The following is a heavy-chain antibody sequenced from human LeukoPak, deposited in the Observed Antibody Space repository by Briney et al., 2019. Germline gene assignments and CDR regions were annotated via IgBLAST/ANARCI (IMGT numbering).Heavy chain of an antibody. D-gene: IGHD2-21*02. J-gene: IGHJ1*01. CDR1: GFSFTTYW. CDR3: AGGEVVTSIHQYFQH. V-gene: IGHV3-7*05. Sequence: VGSLRLSCAPSGFSFTTYWMTWVRQAPGTGLEWVTNIKPDRYEKYYVDTVKGRFTISRDKAKNTLYLQMSSLRAEDTAVYYCAGGEVVTSIHQYFQHWGQGTLVTVS. CDR2: IKPDRYEK.